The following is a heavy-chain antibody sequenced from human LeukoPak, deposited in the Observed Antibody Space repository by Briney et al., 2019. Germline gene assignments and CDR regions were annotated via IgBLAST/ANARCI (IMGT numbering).Heavy chain of an antibody. Sequence: GGSLRLSCAASGFTFTNYAMSWVRQAPGKGLEWVSVIYSGGSTYYADSVKGRFTISRDNSKNTLYLQMNSLRAEDTAVYYCAKTYTATVYYFDYWGQGTLVTVSS. J-gene: IGHJ4*02. D-gene: IGHD5-18*01. CDR1: GFTFTNYA. CDR3: AKTYTATVYYFDY. V-gene: IGHV3-66*01. CDR2: IYSGGST.